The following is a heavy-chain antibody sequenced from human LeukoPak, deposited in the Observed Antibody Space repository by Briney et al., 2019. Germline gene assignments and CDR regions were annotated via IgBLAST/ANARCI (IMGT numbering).Heavy chain of an antibody. V-gene: IGHV1-69*05. CDR1: GGTFSSYA. Sequence: SVKVSCKASGGTFSSYAISWVRQAPGQGLEWMGGIIPIFGAANYAQKFQGRVTITTAESTSTAYMELSSLRSEDTAVYYCARSRRVTMVVTQPYYYYMDVWGKGTTVTVSS. D-gene: IGHD4-23*01. CDR2: IIPIFGAA. CDR3: ARSRRVTMVVTQPYYYYMDV. J-gene: IGHJ6*03.